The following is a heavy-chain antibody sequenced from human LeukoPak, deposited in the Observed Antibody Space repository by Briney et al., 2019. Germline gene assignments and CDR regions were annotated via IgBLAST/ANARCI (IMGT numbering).Heavy chain of an antibody. CDR2: ISAYNSNT. CDR3: ARYSGSPAYYYYGMDV. D-gene: IGHD1-26*01. Sequence: ASVKVSCKASGYTFTSYGISWVRQAPGQRLEWMGWISAYNSNTNYAQKLQGRVTMTTDTSTSTAYMELRSLRSDDTAVYYCARYSGSPAYYYYGMDVWGQGTTVTVSS. J-gene: IGHJ6*02. CDR1: GYTFTSYG. V-gene: IGHV1-18*01.